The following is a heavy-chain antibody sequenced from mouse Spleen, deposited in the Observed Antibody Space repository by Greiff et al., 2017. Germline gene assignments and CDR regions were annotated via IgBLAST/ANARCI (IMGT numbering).Heavy chain of an antibody. CDR2: IWAGGST. CDR3: ARDSSGYVERYFDV. CDR1: GFSLTSYG. V-gene: IGHV2-9*02. D-gene: IGHD3-1*01. Sequence: VMLVESGPGLVAPSQSLSITCTVSGFSLTSYGVHWVRQPPGKGLEWLGVIWAGGSTNYNSALMSRLSISKDNSKSQVFLKMNSLQTDDTAMYYCARDSSGYVERYFDVWGAGTTVTVSS. J-gene: IGHJ1*01.